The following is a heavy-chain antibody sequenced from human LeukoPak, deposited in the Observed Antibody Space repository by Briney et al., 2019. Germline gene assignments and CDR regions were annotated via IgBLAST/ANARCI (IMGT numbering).Heavy chain of an antibody. J-gene: IGHJ4*02. V-gene: IGHV3-21*01. D-gene: IGHD3-10*01. CDR1: GFTFSSYS. CDR3: ARDRDYYGSGAFDY. CDR2: ISSSSSYI. Sequence: GGSLRLSCAASGFTFSSYSMNWVRQAPGKGLEWVSSISSSSSYIYYADSVKGRFTTSRDNAKNSLYLQMNSLRAEDTAVYYCARDRDYYGSGAFDYWGQGTLVTVSS.